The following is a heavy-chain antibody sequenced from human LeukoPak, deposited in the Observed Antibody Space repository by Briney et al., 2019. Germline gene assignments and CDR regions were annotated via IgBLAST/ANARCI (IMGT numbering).Heavy chain of an antibody. J-gene: IGHJ4*02. V-gene: IGHV4-30-4*01. D-gene: IGHD2/OR15-2a*01. CDR2: IYYSGST. CDR1: GGSLSSGDYY. Sequence: SQTLPLTCTVSGGSLSSGDYYWSWIRQPPGKDRDWIGYIYYSGSTYYNPSLKSRVTISVDTSKNQFSLKLSSVTAADTAVYYCARVNDNSCYATYFDYWGQGTLVTVSS. CDR3: ARVNDNSCYATYFDY.